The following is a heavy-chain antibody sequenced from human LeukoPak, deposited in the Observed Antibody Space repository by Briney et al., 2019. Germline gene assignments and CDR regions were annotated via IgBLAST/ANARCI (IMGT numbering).Heavy chain of an antibody. CDR3: ARHKWSGYYYY. D-gene: IGHD3-3*01. V-gene: IGHV4-34*01. CDR1: GGSFSGNY. J-gene: IGHJ4*02. Sequence: SETLSLTCAVYGGSFSGNYWSWIRQPPGKGLEWIGEINHSGSTNYNPSLKSRVTISVDTSKNQFSLKLSSVTAADTAVYYCARHKWSGYYYYWGQGTLVTVSS. CDR2: INHSGST.